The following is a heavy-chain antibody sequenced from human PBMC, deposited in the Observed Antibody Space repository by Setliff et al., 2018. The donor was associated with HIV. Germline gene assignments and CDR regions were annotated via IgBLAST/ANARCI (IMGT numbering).Heavy chain of an antibody. D-gene: IGHD6-19*01. J-gene: IGHJ4*02. CDR2: IYHSGST. Sequence: GSLRLSCAASGFTFNTYSLNWVRQPPGKGLEWIGEIYHSGSTNYNPSLKSRVTISVDKSKNQFSLKLISVTAADTAVYYCARATWLVHPFPLYYFDYWGQGTLVTISS. CDR3: ARATWLVHPFPLYYFDY. V-gene: IGHV4-4*02. CDR1: GFTFNTYS.